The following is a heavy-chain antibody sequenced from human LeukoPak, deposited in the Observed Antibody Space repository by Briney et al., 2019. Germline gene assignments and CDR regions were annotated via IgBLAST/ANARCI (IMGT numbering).Heavy chain of an antibody. V-gene: IGHV3-15*07. CDR1: GFTFSNAW. CDR2: IRSNSDGGTI. CDR3: ATDFYDST. Sequence: GGSLRLSCAASGFTFSNAWMNWVRQAPGKGLEWVGRIRSNSDGGTIDYAAPVKGRFTLSRDDSKTTLYLQMNSLQTEDTAVYYCATDFYDSTWGQGTLVTVSS. J-gene: IGHJ5*02. D-gene: IGHD3-22*01.